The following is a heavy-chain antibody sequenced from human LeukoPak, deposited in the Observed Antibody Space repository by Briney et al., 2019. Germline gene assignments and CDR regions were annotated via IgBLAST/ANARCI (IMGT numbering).Heavy chain of an antibody. J-gene: IGHJ5*02. CDR3: ARGAGPPWFDP. V-gene: IGHV4-4*07. CDR2: MSSNGIS. Sequence: PSETLSLTCTVSGDSISSYYWSWIRQPAGKGLEWIGRMSSNGISTYNPSLKSRVTISIDTSRNQFSMNLNSVTAADTGVYYCARGAGPPWFDPWGQGTLVTVSS. D-gene: IGHD6-19*01. CDR1: GDSISSYY.